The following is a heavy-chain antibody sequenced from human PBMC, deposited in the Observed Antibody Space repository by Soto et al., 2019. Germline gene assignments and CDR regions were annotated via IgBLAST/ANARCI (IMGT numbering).Heavy chain of an antibody. D-gene: IGHD3-10*01. CDR3: ARVYYKSIASFYYYYYYGMDV. V-gene: IGHV1-8*01. Sequence: ASVKVSCKASGYTFTSYDINWVRQATGQGLEWMGWMNPNSGNTGYAQKFQGRVTMTRNTSISTAYMELSSLRSEDTAVYYCARVYYKSIASFYYYYYYGMDVWGQGTTVTVSS. J-gene: IGHJ6*02. CDR1: GYTFTSYD. CDR2: MNPNSGNT.